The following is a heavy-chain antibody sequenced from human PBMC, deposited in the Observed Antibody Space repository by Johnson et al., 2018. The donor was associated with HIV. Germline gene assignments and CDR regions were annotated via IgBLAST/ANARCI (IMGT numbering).Heavy chain of an antibody. CDR3: ARDGRDLVTRGSFDV. V-gene: IGHV3-20*03. D-gene: IGHD3-9*01. Sequence: MKWVRQTPGMGLEWVSAINWNAGRTGYTDSVKGRFTISRDNSKNTLYLQMNSLRPEDTAVYYCARDGRDLVTRGSFDVWGQGTVVTVSS. J-gene: IGHJ3*01. CDR2: INWNAGRT.